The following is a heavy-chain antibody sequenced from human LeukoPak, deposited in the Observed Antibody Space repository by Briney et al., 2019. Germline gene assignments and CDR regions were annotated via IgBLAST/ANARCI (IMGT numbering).Heavy chain of an antibody. CDR1: GGSFSGYY. CDR3: ASGRTYFLGYGYSGYFDY. D-gene: IGHD5-18*01. V-gene: IGHV4-34*01. CDR2: INHSGST. Sequence: PSETLSLTCAVYGGSFSGYYWSWIRQPPGKGLEWIGEINHSGSTNYNPSLKSRVTISVDTSKNQFSLKLSSVTAADTAVYYCASGRTYFLGYGYSGYFDYWGQGTLVTVSS. J-gene: IGHJ4*02.